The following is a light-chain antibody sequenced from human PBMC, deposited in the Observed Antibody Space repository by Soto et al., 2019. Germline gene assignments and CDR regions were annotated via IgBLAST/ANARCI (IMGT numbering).Light chain of an antibody. J-gene: IGLJ2*01. V-gene: IGLV2-8*01. CDR2: EVT. CDR3: SSNAGSNNLV. Sequence: QSALTQPPSASGSPGQSVTISCTGTSSDVGGYNYVSWYQQHSGKAPKLMIYEVTKRPSGVPDRFSASKSGNTASLTVSGLQAEDEADYYCSSNAGSNNLVFGGGTKLTVL. CDR1: SSDVGGYNY.